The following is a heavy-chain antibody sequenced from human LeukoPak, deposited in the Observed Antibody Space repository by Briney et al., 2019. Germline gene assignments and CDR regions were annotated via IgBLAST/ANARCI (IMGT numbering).Heavy chain of an antibody. CDR2: IWEDGSDK. V-gene: IGHV3-30*02. J-gene: IGHJ4*02. CDR3: AKDSANLLCYFDY. Sequence: QPGGSLRLSCAASGFTFTNHGMHWVRQAPGKGLEWVASIWEDGSDKYSADYERGRFTISRDNSKKTLYLQMNSLRAEDTAVYYCAKDSANLLCYFDYWGQGALVTVSS. D-gene: IGHD2-21*01. CDR1: GFTFTNHG.